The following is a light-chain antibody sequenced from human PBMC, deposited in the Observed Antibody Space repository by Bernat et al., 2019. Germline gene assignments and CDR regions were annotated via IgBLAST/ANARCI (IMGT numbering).Light chain of an antibody. Sequence: QSALTQPRSVSGSPGQSVTIYCTGTSSDVGGYNYVSWYQQHPGKAPKLMIYDVNKRPSGVPDRFSGSKSGNTASLTISGLQAEDEADYYCCSYAGNSAWVFGGGTKVTVL. CDR2: DVN. V-gene: IGLV2-11*01. J-gene: IGLJ3*02. CDR3: CSYAGNSAWV. CDR1: SSDVGGYNY.